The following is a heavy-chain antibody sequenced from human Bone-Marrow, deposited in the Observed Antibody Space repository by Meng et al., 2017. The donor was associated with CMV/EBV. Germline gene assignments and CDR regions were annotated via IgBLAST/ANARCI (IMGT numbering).Heavy chain of an antibody. CDR3: ASLRTSTAALDY. CDR2: ISAYTGNT. CDR1: GYTFNTYG. J-gene: IGHJ4*02. V-gene: IGHV1-18*01. D-gene: IGHD6-13*01. Sequence: ASVKVSCKASGYTFNTYGISWVRQAPGQGPEWMGWISAYTGNTNYAQKFQGRVTMTTDTSTSTAYMELRSLRSDDTAVYYCASLRTSTAALDYWGQGTLVTVSS.